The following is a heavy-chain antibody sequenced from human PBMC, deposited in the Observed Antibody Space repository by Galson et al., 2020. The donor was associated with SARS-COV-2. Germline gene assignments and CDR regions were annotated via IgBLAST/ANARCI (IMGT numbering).Heavy chain of an antibody. V-gene: IGHV6-1*01. CDR3: ARAERVSGLFSFEY. J-gene: IGHJ4*02. CDR2: TYYRSKWYN. D-gene: IGHD6-19*01. CDR1: GDSVSSTNAA. Sequence: SETLSLTCVISGDSVSSTNAAWNWIRQSPSRGLEWLGRTYYRSKWYNDYAVSVKSRITINPDTSKNQFSLQLNSVTPEDTALYYCARAERVSGLFSFEYWVQGTMVTVSS.